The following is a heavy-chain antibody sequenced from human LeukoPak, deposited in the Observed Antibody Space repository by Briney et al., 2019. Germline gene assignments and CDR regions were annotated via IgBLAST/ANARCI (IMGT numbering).Heavy chain of an antibody. J-gene: IGHJ4*02. V-gene: IGHV1-24*01. D-gene: IGHD6-13*01. CDR2: FDPEDGET. CDR1: GYTLTELS. Sequence: APVKVSCKVSGYTLTELSMHWVRQAPGKGLEWMGGFDPEDGETIYAQKFQGRVTMTEDTSTDTAYMELSSLRSEDTAVYYCATGRSSWHRRKGNYFDYWGQGTLVTVSS. CDR3: ATGRSSWHRRKGNYFDY.